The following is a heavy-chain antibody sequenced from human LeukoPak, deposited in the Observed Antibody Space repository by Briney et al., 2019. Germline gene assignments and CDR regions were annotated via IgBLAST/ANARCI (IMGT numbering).Heavy chain of an antibody. CDR3: ARLSTGPYGLGAFDI. J-gene: IGHJ3*02. CDR1: GGSISSYY. V-gene: IGHV4-59*08. Sequence: SETLSLTCTVSGGSISSYYWSWIRQPPGKGLEWIGNIYKSGSTNYNPSLKSRVTMSVETSKNQFSLRLNSVTAADTAVYYCARLSTGPYGLGAFDIWGQGTMVTVSS. D-gene: IGHD1-1*01. CDR2: IYKSGST.